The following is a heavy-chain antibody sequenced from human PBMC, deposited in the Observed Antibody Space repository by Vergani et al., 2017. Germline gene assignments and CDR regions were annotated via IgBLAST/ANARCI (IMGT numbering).Heavy chain of an antibody. CDR2: IYTSGST. Sequence: QVQLQESGPGLVKPSETLSLTCTVSGGSISSYYWSWIRQPPGKGLEWIGYIYTSGSTNYNPSLKIRVTISVDPSKNQFSRKLSPVTAADTAVYYGARHGPIVPGAEYFQHWGRAPWSPSPQ. CDR1: GGSISSYY. J-gene: IGHJ1*01. D-gene: IGHD3-16*02. V-gene: IGHV4-4*09. CDR3: ARHGPIVPGAEYFQH.